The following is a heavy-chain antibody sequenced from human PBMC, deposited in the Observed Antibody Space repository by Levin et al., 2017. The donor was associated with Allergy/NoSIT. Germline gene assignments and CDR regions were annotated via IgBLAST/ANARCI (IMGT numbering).Heavy chain of an antibody. CDR3: TRSLELVLAATFDH. J-gene: IGHJ4*02. Sequence: GESLKISCAASGFTFSSYAMHWVRQAPGKGLEWVAAVWYDGNNQYYTDSVRGRFTISRDNSKNTLSLQMNSLRAEDTAVYYCTRSLELVLAATFDHWGQGTLVTVSS. CDR2: VWYDGNNQ. V-gene: IGHV3-33*01. D-gene: IGHD6-25*01. CDR1: GFTFSSYA.